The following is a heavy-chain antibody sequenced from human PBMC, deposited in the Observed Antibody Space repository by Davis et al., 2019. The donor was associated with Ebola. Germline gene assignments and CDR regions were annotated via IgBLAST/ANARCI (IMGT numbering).Heavy chain of an antibody. CDR1: GYTFTSYG. V-gene: IGHV1-69*04. J-gene: IGHJ5*02. CDR3: ARGPILTGPGRKLWFDP. CDR2: IIPILGIA. D-gene: IGHD7-27*01. Sequence: AASVKVSCKASGYTFTSYGISWVRQAPGQGLEWMGRIIPILGIANYAQKFQGRVTITADESTSTAYMELSSLRSEDTAVYYCARGPILTGPGRKLWFDPWGQGTLVTVSS.